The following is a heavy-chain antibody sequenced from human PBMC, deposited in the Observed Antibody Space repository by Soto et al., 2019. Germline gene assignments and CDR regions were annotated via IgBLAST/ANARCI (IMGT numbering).Heavy chain of an antibody. D-gene: IGHD2-15*01. CDR3: AKDLSLNGGNTDGYFDY. V-gene: IGHV3-23*01. Sequence: TGGSLRLSCAASGFIFSSYAMSWVRQAPGTGLECVSVISGGGETTYYADSVKGRFTISRDNSKNTLFLQMSSLRAEDTALYFCAKDLSLNGGNTDGYFDYWGQGTRVTVSS. CDR2: ISGGGETT. J-gene: IGHJ4*02. CDR1: GFIFSSYA.